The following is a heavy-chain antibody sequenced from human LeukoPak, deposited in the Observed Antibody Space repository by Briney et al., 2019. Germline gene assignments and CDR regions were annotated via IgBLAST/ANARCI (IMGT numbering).Heavy chain of an antibody. D-gene: IGHD3-22*01. CDR1: GGSISSYY. V-gene: IGHV4-59*01. Sequence: SETLSLTCTVSGGSISSYYWSWIRQPPGKGLEWIGYIYYSGSTNHNPSLKSRVTISVDTSKNQFSLKLSSVTAADTAVYYCARALYYYDSSGHPWFDPWGQGTLVTVSS. J-gene: IGHJ5*02. CDR3: ARALYYYDSSGHPWFDP. CDR2: IYYSGST.